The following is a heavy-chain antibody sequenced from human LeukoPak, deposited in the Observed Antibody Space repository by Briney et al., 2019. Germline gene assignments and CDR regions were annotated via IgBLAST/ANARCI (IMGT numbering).Heavy chain of an antibody. CDR2: IYYSGST. CDR3: ARSGGDRNYYYYGMDI. D-gene: IGHD2-21*01. V-gene: IGHV4-59*01. J-gene: IGHJ6*02. CDR1: GGSISSYY. Sequence: SETLSLTCTVSGGSISSYYWSWIRQPPGKGLERIGYIYYSGSTNYNPSLKSRVTISVDTSKNQFSLKLSSVTAADTAVYYCARSGGDRNYYYYGMDIWGQGTTVTVSS.